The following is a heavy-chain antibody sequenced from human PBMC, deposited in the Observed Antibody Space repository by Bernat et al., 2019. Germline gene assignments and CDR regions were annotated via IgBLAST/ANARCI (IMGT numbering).Heavy chain of an antibody. V-gene: IGHV3-30-3*01. J-gene: IGHJ4*02. CDR3: ARGRFELRKSRRQKHLDY. CDR1: GFTFSSYA. CDR2: ISYDGSNK. D-gene: IGHD1-14*01. Sequence: QVQLVESGGGVVQPGRSLRLSCAASGFTFSSYAMHWVRQAPGKGLEWVAVISYDGSNKYYADSVKGRFTISRDNSKNTLYLQMNSLRAEDTAVYYCARGRFELRKSRRQKHLDYWGQGTLVTVSS.